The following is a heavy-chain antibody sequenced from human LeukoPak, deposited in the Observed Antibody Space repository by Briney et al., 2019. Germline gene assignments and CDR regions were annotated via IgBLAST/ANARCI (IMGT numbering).Heavy chain of an antibody. CDR3: ARGGAARLHFQN. J-gene: IGHJ1*01. V-gene: IGHV4-59*01. D-gene: IGHD6-6*01. CDR2: IYHSGST. CDR1: SGSISTYY. Sequence: SETLSLTCTVSSGSISTYYWNWIRQPPGKGLEWIGYIYHSGSTNYNPSLQSRVTISVDTSKNQFSLNLNSVTAADTAVYYCARGGAARLHFQNWGQGALVTVSS.